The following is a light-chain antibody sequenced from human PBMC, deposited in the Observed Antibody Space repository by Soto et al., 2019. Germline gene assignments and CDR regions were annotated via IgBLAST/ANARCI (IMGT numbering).Light chain of an antibody. CDR2: KAS. V-gene: IGKV1-5*03. CDR3: QHYNSYSEA. Sequence: DIVMTESPCILTASVGDRVTIACRASQSISSWLAWYQQKPGKAPKLLIYKASTLKSGVPSRFSGSGSGTEFTLTISSLQPDDFATYYCQHYNSYSEAFGQGTKVDI. CDR1: QSISSW. J-gene: IGKJ1*01.